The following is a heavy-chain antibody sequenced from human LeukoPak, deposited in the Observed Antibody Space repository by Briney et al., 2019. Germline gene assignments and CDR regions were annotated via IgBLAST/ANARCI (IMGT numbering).Heavy chain of an antibody. Sequence: SETLSLTCAVYGGSFSGYYWSRIRQPPGKGLEWIGEINHSGSTNYNPSLKSRVTISLDTSKNQFSLKLSSVTAADTAVYFCARSPVGGFVLVVRATRLFDYWGQGTLVTVSS. CDR3: ARSPVGGFVLVVRATRLFDY. D-gene: IGHD2-15*01. V-gene: IGHV4-34*01. CDR2: INHSGST. J-gene: IGHJ4*02. CDR1: GGSFSGYY.